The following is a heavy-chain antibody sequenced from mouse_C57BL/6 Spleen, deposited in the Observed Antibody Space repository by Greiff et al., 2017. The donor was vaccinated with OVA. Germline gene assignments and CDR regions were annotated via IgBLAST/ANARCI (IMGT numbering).Heavy chain of an antibody. V-gene: IGHV2-2*01. CDR3: AIHPSNYKEYAMDY. Sequence: VKLVESGPGLVQPSQSLSITCTVSGFSLTSYGVHWVRQSPGKGLEWLGVIWSGGSTDYNAAFISRLSISKDNSKSQVFFKMNSLQADDTAIYYCAIHPSNYKEYAMDYWGQGTSVTVSS. CDR1: GFSLTSYG. J-gene: IGHJ4*01. CDR2: IWSGGST. D-gene: IGHD2-5*01.